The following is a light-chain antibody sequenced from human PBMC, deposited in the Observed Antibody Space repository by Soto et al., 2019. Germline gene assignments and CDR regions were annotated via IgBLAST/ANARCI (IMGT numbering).Light chain of an antibody. V-gene: IGLV2-14*01. CDR2: DVS. CDR1: SSDVGGYKY. Sequence: QSALNQPASGYRSPGQSIAISCTGTSSDVGGYKYVSWYQQHPGKAPKLMIYDVSNRPSGVSNRFSGSTSGNTASLTISGLQAEDEADYYCSSYTSSGAQVFGTGTKVTVL. J-gene: IGLJ1*01. CDR3: SSYTSSGAQV.